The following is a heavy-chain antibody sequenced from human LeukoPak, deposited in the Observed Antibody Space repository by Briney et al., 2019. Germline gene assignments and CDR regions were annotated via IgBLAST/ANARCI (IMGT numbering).Heavy chain of an antibody. CDR1: GFSFRSYT. CDR3: AKGKVNHDGAFDL. J-gene: IGHJ3*01. Sequence: GSLRLSCEGSGFSFRSYTMNWVRQVPGKGLEWVSTISASGVSAYYAVSVKGRFTISRDNSKNTFYMQMNSLRAGDTAVYYCAKGKVNHDGAFDLWGQGAMVTVSS. V-gene: IGHV3-23*01. CDR2: ISASGVSA.